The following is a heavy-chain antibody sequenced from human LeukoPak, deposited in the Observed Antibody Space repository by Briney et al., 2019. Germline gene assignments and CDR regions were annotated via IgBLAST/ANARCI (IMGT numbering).Heavy chain of an antibody. CDR2: IYYSGST. V-gene: IGHV4-30-4*02. CDR1: GGSISYGDYY. D-gene: IGHD3-22*01. J-gene: IGHJ4*02. CDR3: Y. Sequence: SETLSLTCTVSGGSISYGDYYWSWIRQSPGQGLEWIGYIYYSGSTYYTPSLESRVTISVDTSKNQFYCARVEYFDNSAYSLIPYWGQGTLVTVSS.